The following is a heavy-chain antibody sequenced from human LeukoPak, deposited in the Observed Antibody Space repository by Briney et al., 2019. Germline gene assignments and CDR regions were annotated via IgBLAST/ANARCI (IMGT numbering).Heavy chain of an antibody. CDR2: ISSSSGYI. Sequence: PGGSLRLSCAASGFTFSSYSMNWVRQAPGKGLEWVSSISSSSGYIYYADSVKGRFTISRDNAKNSLYLQMNSLRAEDTAVYYCAREGTYGDYGIYYYYMDVWGKGTTVTVSS. D-gene: IGHD4-17*01. V-gene: IGHV3-21*01. CDR3: AREGTYGDYGIYYYYMDV. CDR1: GFTFSSYS. J-gene: IGHJ6*03.